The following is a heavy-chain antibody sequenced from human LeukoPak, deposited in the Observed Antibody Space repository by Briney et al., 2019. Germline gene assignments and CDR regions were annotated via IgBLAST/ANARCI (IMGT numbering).Heavy chain of an antibody. CDR2: ISAYNGNT. V-gene: IGHV1-18*01. CDR1: GGTFSSYA. Sequence: ASVKVSCKASGGTFSSYAISWVRQAPGQGLEWMGWISAYNGNTNYAQKLQGRVTMTTDTSTSTAYMELRSLRSDDTAVYYCAKDPIFGVGHDYWGQGTLVTVSS. J-gene: IGHJ4*02. CDR3: AKDPIFGVGHDY. D-gene: IGHD3-3*01.